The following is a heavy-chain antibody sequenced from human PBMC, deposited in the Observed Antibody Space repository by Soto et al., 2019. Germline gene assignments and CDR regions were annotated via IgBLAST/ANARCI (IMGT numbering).Heavy chain of an antibody. V-gene: IGHV1-3*01. CDR1: GYTFTSYD. CDR2: INADNGNT. J-gene: IGHJ4*02. D-gene: IGHD2-21*01. Sequence: ASVKVSCKASGYTFTSYDISWVRQATGQGLEWMGWINADNGNTKYSQKFQGRVTITRDTSTSTAYMELSSLRSEDTAVYYCARGGEPIDYWGQGTLVTVSS. CDR3: ARGGEPIDY.